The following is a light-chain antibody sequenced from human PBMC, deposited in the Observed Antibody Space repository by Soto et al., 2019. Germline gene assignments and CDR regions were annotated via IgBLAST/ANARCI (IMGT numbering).Light chain of an antibody. CDR3: QSYDSSLSDVV. V-gene: IGLV1-40*01. CDR2: GNS. CDR1: SSNIGAGYD. Sequence: QSALTQPPSVSGAPGQRVTISCTGSSSNIGAGYDVHWYQQLPGTAPKLLIYGNSNRPSGVPDRFSGSKSGTSASLAITGLQAVDEADYYCQSYDSSLSDVVFGGGTKVTVL. J-gene: IGLJ2*01.